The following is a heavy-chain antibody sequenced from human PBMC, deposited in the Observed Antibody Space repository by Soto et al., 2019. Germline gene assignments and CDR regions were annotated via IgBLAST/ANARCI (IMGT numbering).Heavy chain of an antibody. CDR3: ARGPYYGSGSYYNGWFDP. CDR2: INAGNGNT. V-gene: IGHV1-3*01. D-gene: IGHD3-10*01. Sequence: ASVKVSCKASGYTFTSYAMHWVRQAPGQRLEWMGWINAGNGNTKYSQKFQGRVTITRDTSASTAYMELSSLRSEDTAVYYCARGPYYGSGSYYNGWFDPWGQGTLVTVSS. CDR1: GYTFTSYA. J-gene: IGHJ5*02.